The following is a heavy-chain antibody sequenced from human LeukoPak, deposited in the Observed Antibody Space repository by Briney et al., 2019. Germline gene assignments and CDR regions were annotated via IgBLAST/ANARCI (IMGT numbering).Heavy chain of an antibody. CDR1: GGSIGSYY. D-gene: IGHD4-17*01. J-gene: IGHJ3*02. V-gene: IGHV4-4*09. CDR2: IYTSGST. CDR3: ARHIGDYGDSDAFDI. Sequence: SENLSLTCTVSGGSIGSYYWSWIRQPPGKGLEWIGYIYTSGSTNYNPSLKSRVTISVDTSKNQFSLKLSSVTAADTAVYYCARHIGDYGDSDAFDIWGQGTMVTVSS.